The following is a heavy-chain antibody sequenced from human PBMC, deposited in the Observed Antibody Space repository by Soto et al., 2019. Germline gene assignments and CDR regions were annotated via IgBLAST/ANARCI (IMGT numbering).Heavy chain of an antibody. CDR1: GFTFSSDG. CDR2: ISYDGSNK. CDR3: AKRHYYGSGRYYTDAFDI. J-gene: IGHJ3*02. Sequence: LRLSCAASGFTFSSDGMHWVRQAPGKGLEWVAVISYDGSNKYYADSVKGRFTISRNNSKNTLYLQMNSLRAEDTAVYYCAKRHYYGSGRYYTDAFDIWGQGTMVTVSS. V-gene: IGHV3-30*18. D-gene: IGHD3-10*01.